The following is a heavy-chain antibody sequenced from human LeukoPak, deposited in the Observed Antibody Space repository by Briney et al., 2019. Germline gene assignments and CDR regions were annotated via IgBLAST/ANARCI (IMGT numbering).Heavy chain of an antibody. CDR3: ARSFPHCSGGSCYFN. V-gene: IGHV4-4*07. Sequence: PSETLSLTCTVSGGSISSYYWSWIRQPAGKGLEWIGRIYTSGSTNYNPSLKSRVTMSVDTSKNQFSLKLSSVTAADTAVYYCARSFPHCSGGSCYFNWGQGTLVTVSS. CDR2: IYTSGST. J-gene: IGHJ4*02. CDR1: GGSISSYY. D-gene: IGHD2-15*01.